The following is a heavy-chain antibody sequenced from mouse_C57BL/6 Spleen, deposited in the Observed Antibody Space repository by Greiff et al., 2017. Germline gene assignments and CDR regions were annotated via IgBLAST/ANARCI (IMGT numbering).Heavy chain of an antibody. Sequence: QVQLQQSGAELVKPGASVKISCKASGYAFSSYWMNWVKQRPGKGLEWIGQIYPGDGDTNYNGKFKGKATLTADKSSSTAYMQLSSLTSEDSAVYLCARKEGPYNGSSYFAYWGQGTTLTVSS. J-gene: IGHJ2*01. V-gene: IGHV1-80*01. CDR3: ARKEGPYNGSSYFAY. CDR2: IYPGDGDT. D-gene: IGHD1-1*01. CDR1: GYAFSSYW.